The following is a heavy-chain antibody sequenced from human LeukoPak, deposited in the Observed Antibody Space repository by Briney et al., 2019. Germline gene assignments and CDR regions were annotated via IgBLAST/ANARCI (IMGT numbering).Heavy chain of an antibody. CDR2: ISGSGGST. CDR1: GFTFSSYA. V-gene: IGHV3-23*01. Sequence: GGSLRLSCAASGFTFSSYAMSWVRQAPGKGLEWVSAISGSGGSTYYADSVKGRFTISRDNSKNTLYLQMNSLRAEDTAVYYCAKDGFARYCSSTICYTYYFDYWGQGTLVTVSS. J-gene: IGHJ4*02. CDR3: AKDGFARYCSSTICYTYYFDY. D-gene: IGHD2-2*02.